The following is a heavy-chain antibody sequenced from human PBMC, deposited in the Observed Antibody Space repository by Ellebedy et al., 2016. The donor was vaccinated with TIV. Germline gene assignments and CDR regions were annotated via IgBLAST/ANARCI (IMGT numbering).Heavy chain of an antibody. J-gene: IGHJ4*02. CDR1: GCSLSSYY. D-gene: IGHD3-10*01. CDR3: ARRDSRYYYGSGSYYWNY. Sequence: SETLSLXCTVSGCSLSSYYWSWIRQPAGKGLEWIGRIYTSGSTNYNPSLKSRVTMSVDTSKNQFSLKLSSVTAADTAVYYCARRDSRYYYGSGSYYWNYWGQGTLVTVSS. CDR2: IYTSGST. V-gene: IGHV4-4*07.